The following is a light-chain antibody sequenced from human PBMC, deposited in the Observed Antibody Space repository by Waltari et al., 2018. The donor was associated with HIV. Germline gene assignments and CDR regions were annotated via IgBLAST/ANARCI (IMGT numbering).Light chain of an antibody. CDR1: QSVSTN. J-gene: IGKJ2*01. CDR3: QQYNNWPPAYT. Sequence: ELMMTQSPATLSVSPGDTATLSCRASQSVSTNLAWYQQKPGQAPRLLFYDSSTRATGAPARFSGGGSETEFTLTITSRQSEDFAVYYCQQYNNWPPAYTFGQGTKLEIK. CDR2: DSS. V-gene: IGKV3-15*01.